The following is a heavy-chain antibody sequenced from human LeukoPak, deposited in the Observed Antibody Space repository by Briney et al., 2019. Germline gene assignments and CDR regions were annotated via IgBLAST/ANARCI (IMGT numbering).Heavy chain of an antibody. J-gene: IGHJ4*02. CDR3: ARAVYSGSYFDY. D-gene: IGHD1-26*01. CDR2: INPSGGST. Sequence: ASVKVSCKASGYTFTSYYMHWVRQAPGQGLEWMGIINPSGGSTSCAQKFQGRVTMTRDMSTSTVYMELSSLRSEDTAVYYCARAVYSGSYFDYWGQGTLVTDSS. CDR1: GYTFTSYY. V-gene: IGHV1-46*01.